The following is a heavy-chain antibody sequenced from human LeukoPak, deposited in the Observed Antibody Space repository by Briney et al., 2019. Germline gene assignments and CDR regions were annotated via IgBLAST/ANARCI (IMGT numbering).Heavy chain of an antibody. D-gene: IGHD2-15*01. V-gene: IGHV1-69*04. CDR3: ARGYCSGGSCPYYYYYGMDV. CDR2: IIPIFGIA. J-gene: IGHJ6*02. Sequence: SVKVSCKASGGTFSSYAISWVRRAPGQGLEWMGRIIPIFGIANYARKFQGRVTITADKSTSTAYMELSSLRSEDTAVYYCARGYCSGGSCPYYYYYGMDVWGQGTTVTVSS. CDR1: GGTFSSYA.